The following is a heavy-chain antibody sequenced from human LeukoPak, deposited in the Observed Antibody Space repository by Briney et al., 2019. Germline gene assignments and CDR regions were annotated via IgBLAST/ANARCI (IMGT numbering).Heavy chain of an antibody. Sequence: AGSLRLSCVASGFRFDDYGMSWVRQAPGKGLEWVSGINWNGGSTGYADSVKGRFTISRDNAKNSLYLRMNSLRAEDTALYYCARGGSTGWYSFDYWGQGTLVTVSS. CDR1: GFRFDDYG. D-gene: IGHD6-19*01. V-gene: IGHV3-20*04. CDR2: INWNGGST. CDR3: ARGGSTGWYSFDY. J-gene: IGHJ4*02.